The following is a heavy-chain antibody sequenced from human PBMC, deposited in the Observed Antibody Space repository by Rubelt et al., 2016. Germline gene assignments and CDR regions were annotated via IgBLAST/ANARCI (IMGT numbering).Heavy chain of an antibody. V-gene: IGHV3-72*01. Sequence: GGEWVGRTRNKANSYTTEYAASVKGRFTISRDDSKNSLYLQMNSLKTEDTAVYYCARDGEEAYCRGDCYSTTYDYWGQGTLVTVSS. CDR2: TRNKANSYTT. J-gene: IGHJ4*02. CDR3: ARDGEEAYCRGDCYSTTYDY. D-gene: IGHD2-21*02.